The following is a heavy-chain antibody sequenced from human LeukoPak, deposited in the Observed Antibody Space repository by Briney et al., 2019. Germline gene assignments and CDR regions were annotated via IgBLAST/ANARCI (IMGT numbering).Heavy chain of an antibody. J-gene: IGHJ4*02. Sequence: GGSLRLSCAASGFTFNSYSMNWFRQAPGKGLEWVSSISSRSSIIYYADSVKGRFTISRDNAKNSLYLQMNSLRAEDTAVYYCARDRDTDWFFDFWGQGTLVTVSS. D-gene: IGHD5-18*01. CDR2: ISSRSSII. CDR1: GFTFNSYS. V-gene: IGHV3-21*01. CDR3: ARDRDTDWFFDF.